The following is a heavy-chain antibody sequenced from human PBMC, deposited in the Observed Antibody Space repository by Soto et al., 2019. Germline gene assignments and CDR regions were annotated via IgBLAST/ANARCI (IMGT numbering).Heavy chain of an antibody. CDR3: ARDAAAGLNDY. Sequence: QVQLVQSGAEVKKPGASVKVSCKASGYTFTSYGISWVRQAPGQGLEWMGWISAYNGNTKYVQKFQGRVTMTTDTSTSTAYMELRSLRSDTAVYYCARDAAAGLNDYWGQGTLVTVSS. V-gene: IGHV1-18*01. D-gene: IGHD6-13*01. J-gene: IGHJ4*02. CDR1: GYTFTSYG. CDR2: ISAYNGNT.